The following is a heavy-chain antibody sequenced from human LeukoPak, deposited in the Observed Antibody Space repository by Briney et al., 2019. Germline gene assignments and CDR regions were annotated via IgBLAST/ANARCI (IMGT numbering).Heavy chain of an antibody. D-gene: IGHD2-2*02. CDR3: ARGELTYCSTTTCYSSFDY. CDR1: GYTFTSYD. J-gene: IGHJ4*02. Sequence: GASVKVSCKASGYTFTSYDINWVRQATGQGLEWMGWITTYNGNTNYARKFQGRVTVTTDTSTSTAYMELRSLRSDDTAVYFCARGELTYCSTTTCYSSFDYWGQGTLVTVSS. CDR2: ITTYNGNT. V-gene: IGHV1-18*01.